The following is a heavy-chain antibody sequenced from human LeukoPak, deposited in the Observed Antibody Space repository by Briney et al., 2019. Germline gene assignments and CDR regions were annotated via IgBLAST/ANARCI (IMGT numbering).Heavy chain of an antibody. CDR1: GYTFTGYY. D-gene: IGHD1-26*01. Sequence: ASVKVSCKASGYTFTGYYMHWVRQAPGQGLEWVGWINPKSGGTDYAQRLQGGVTMTTDTSIATAYMELRRLTSDDTAVYFCARGTIGSYSSVHDWGQGTLVAVSS. CDR2: INPKSGGT. CDR3: ARGTIGSYSSVHD. J-gene: IGHJ1*01. V-gene: IGHV1-2*02.